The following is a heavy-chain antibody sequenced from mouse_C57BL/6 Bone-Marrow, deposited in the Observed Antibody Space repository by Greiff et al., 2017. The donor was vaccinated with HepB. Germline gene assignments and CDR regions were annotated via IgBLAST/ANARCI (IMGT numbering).Heavy chain of an antibody. CDR1: GYTFTNYW. Sequence: VQLQESGAELVRPGTSVKMSCKASGYTFTNYWIGWAKQRPGHGLEWIGDIYPGGGYTNYNEKFKGKATLTADKSSSTAYMQFSSLTSEDSAIYYCARGGYYDFDVWGTGTTVTVSS. CDR2: IYPGGGYT. D-gene: IGHD2-3*01. V-gene: IGHV1-63*01. CDR3: ARGGYYDFDV. J-gene: IGHJ1*03.